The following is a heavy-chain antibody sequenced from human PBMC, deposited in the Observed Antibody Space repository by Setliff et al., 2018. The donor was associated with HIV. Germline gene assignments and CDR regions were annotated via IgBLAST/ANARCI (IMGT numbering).Heavy chain of an antibody. CDR1: GGSFSTYY. D-gene: IGHD3-22*01. CDR2: VHSTGTT. Sequence: PSETLSLTCTVSGGSFSTYYWSWIRQPAGEGLEYIGRVHSTGTTIYNPSLKSRVTMSVDTSKNQLSLKLRSVTAADMAVYYCASARITMTGGRLEPYAFDRWGQGTKVTVSS. CDR3: ASARITMTGGRLEPYAFDR. J-gene: IGHJ3*01. V-gene: IGHV4-4*07.